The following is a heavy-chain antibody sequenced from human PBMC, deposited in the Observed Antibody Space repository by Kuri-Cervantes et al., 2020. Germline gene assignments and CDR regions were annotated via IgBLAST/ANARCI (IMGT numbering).Heavy chain of an antibody. J-gene: IGHJ3*02. V-gene: IGHV4-34*01. CDR2: INPSGSP. D-gene: IGHD3-16*01. Sequence: SQTLSLTCGVYGGSFSGYYWSWIRQSPGKGLEWIGGINPSGSPSYNPSLKSRVTVSINTSKNQFSLKLSSVTAADTALYYCARGPDITGFLPFDIWGQGTMVTVSS. CDR1: GGSFSGYY. CDR3: ARGPDITGFLPFDI.